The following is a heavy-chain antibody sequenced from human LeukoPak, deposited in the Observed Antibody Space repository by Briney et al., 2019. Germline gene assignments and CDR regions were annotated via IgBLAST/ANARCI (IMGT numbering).Heavy chain of an antibody. V-gene: IGHV4-38-2*02. CDR3: ARGHRGYSYGLYYYYYYMDV. CDR2: INHSGST. D-gene: IGHD5-18*01. J-gene: IGHJ6*03. Sequence: SETLSLTCTVSGYSISSGYYWGWIRPPPGKGLEWIGEINHSGSTNYNPSLKSRVTISVETSKNQFSLKLSSVTAADTAVYYCARGHRGYSYGLYYYYYYMDVWGKGTTVTVSS. CDR1: GYSISSGYY.